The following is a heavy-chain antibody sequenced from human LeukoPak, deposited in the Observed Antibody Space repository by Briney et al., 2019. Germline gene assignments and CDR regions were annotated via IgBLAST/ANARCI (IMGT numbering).Heavy chain of an antibody. J-gene: IGHJ6*02. CDR1: GGSISSGGYY. Sequence: SQTLSLTCTVSGGSISSGGYYWSWLRQHPGKGLEWIGYIYYSGSTYYNPSLKSRVTISVDTSKNQFSLKLSSVTAADTAVYYCARVEYSSSLYYYYYYGMDVWGQGTTVTVSS. CDR3: ARVEYSSSLYYYYYYGMDV. V-gene: IGHV4-31*03. CDR2: IYYSGST. D-gene: IGHD6-6*01.